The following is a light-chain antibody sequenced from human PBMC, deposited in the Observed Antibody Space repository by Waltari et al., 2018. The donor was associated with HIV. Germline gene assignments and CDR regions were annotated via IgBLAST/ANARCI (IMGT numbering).Light chain of an antibody. CDR2: DVP. Sequence: QSALSQPASVSAFPEQSITISCTGTATDVGAYHRVSWYQQVPTKAPKLIIYDVPQRPSGVSSRFSGSKSGNTASLTISGLQADDEADYYCSSYTRSSTVIFGVGTKVAVL. J-gene: IGLJ2*01. CDR1: ATDVGAYHR. CDR3: SSYTRSSTVI. V-gene: IGLV2-14*03.